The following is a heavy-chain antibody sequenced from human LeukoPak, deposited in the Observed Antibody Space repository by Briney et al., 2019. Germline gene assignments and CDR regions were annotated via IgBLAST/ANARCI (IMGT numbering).Heavy chain of an antibody. V-gene: IGHV1-2*06. CDR3: ARDRGGDTVSYFDY. CDR2: INPNSGGT. CDR1: GYTITGYY. D-gene: IGHD2-21*01. J-gene: IGHJ4*02. Sequence: ASVKVSCKASGYTITGYYIHWVRQAPGQGVEWMGRINPNSGGTNSAQKFQGRITMTRDTSSSTAYMELSRLRSDDTAVYYCARDRGGDTVSYFDYWGQGTLVTVSS.